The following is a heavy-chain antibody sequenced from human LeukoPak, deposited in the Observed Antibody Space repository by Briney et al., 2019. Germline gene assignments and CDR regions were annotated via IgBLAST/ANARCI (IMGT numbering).Heavy chain of an antibody. CDR2: IKRGGTT. J-gene: IGHJ6*02. D-gene: IGHD1-26*01. CDR3: KWERSVYYGMDV. Sequence: GGSLRLSCVVSGLKFSDAWVTWVRQAPGKGLEWVGRIKRGGTTDYAAPVNGRFTISRDDSKNTIYLQVNSLKIEDTAVYYCKWERSVYYGMDVWGQGTTVTVSS. CDR1: GLKFSDAW. V-gene: IGHV3-15*01.